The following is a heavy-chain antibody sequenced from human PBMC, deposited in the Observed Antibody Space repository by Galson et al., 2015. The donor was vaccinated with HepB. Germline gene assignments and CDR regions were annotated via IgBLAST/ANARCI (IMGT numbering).Heavy chain of an antibody. CDR3: ARTANGHDSSGYYSDYFDY. V-gene: IGHV4-4*02. D-gene: IGHD3-22*01. CDR1: GFTISSSNW. CDR2: IYHSGST. J-gene: IGHJ4*02. Sequence: SLRLSCAASGFTISSSNWWSWVRQPPGKGLEWIGEIYHSGSTNYNPSLKSRVTISVDTSKNQFSLKPSSVTAADTAVYYCARTANGHDSSGYYSDYFDYWGQGTLVTVSS.